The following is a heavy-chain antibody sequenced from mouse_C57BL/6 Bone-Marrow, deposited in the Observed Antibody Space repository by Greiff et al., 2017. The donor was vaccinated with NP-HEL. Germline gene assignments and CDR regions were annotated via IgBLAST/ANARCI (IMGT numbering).Heavy chain of an antibody. Sequence: VLRVESGAELVRPGASVTLSCKASGYTFTDYEMHWVKQTPVHGLEWIGAIDPETGGTAYNQKFKGKAILTADKSSSTAYMELRSLTSEDSAVYYCTRIYYYDWGQGTTLTVSS. D-gene: IGHD1-1*01. V-gene: IGHV1-15*01. CDR2: IDPETGGT. CDR3: TRIYYYD. J-gene: IGHJ2*01. CDR1: GYTFTDYE.